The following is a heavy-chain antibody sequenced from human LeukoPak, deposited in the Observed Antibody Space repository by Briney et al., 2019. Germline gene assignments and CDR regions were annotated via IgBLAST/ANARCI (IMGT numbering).Heavy chain of an antibody. Sequence: HTGGSLRLSCAASGXSIXDXYXDXVXXAPXXXXXWVSAISSSVSLTYXADAVKGRFTVSRDDSKNTLYLQMNSLRAEDTAVXYCAKAVGFDWYWHYWGQGTLVTVSS. D-gene: IGHD3-9*01. CDR1: GXSIXDXY. V-gene: IGHV3-23*01. CDR2: ISSSVSLT. CDR3: AKAVGFDWYWHY. J-gene: IGHJ4*02.